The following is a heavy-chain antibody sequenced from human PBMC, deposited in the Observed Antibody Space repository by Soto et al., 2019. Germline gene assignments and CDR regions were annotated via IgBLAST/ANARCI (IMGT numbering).Heavy chain of an antibody. CDR1: GGSISSGDYY. J-gene: IGHJ3*02. CDR2: IYYSGST. D-gene: IGHD3-16*02. CDR3: ARAKRVDYDYVWGSYRDAFDI. Sequence: SETLSLTCTVSGGSISSGDYYWSWIRQPPGKGLEWIGYIYYSGSTYYNPSLKSRVTISVDTSKNQFSLKLSSVTAADTAVYYCARAKRVDYDYVWGSYRDAFDIWGQGTMVTVSS. V-gene: IGHV4-30-4*01.